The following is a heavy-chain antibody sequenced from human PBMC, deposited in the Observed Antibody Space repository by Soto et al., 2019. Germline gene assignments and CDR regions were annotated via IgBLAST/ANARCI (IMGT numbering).Heavy chain of an antibody. CDR2: INPNSGGT. D-gene: IGHD6-6*01. Sequence: ASVKVSCKASGYTFTGYYVHWVRQAPGQGLEWMGWINPNSGGTNYAQKFQGRVTMTRDTSISTAYMELSRLRSDDTAVYYCAREGHGIAAQTFSRDHYYYYGMDVWGQGTTVTVSS. J-gene: IGHJ6*02. CDR1: GYTFTGYY. V-gene: IGHV1-2*02. CDR3: AREGHGIAAQTFSRDHYYYYGMDV.